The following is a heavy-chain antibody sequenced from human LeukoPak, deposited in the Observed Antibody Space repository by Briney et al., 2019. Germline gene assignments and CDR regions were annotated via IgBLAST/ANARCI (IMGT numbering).Heavy chain of an antibody. CDR2: IYYSGST. Sequence: PSETLSPTCTVSGGSISSYYSSWIRQPPGKGLQWIGYIYYSGSTNYNPSLKSRVTISVDTSKNQFSLKLSSVTAADTAVYYCARDKQRKIPRQDGCNNYYFDYWGQGTLVTVSS. V-gene: IGHV4-59*01. CDR3: ARDKQRKIPRQDGCNNYYFDY. CDR1: GGSISSYY. J-gene: IGHJ4*02. D-gene: IGHD5-24*01.